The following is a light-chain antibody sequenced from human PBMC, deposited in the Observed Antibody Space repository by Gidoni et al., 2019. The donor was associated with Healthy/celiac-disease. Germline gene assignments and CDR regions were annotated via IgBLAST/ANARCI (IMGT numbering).Light chain of an antibody. J-gene: IGKJ1*01. CDR3: KQSYSTPRT. V-gene: IGKV1-39*01. CDR1: QSTTSY. CDR2: AAS. Sequence: IQLPQSPSSLSASVVDRVTITRRASQSTTSYLNWYQQKPGKAPKLLIYAASSLQSGVPSRFSGSGSGTDFTLKISSVEPEDVGTYYCKQSYSTPRTFGQGTKVEIK.